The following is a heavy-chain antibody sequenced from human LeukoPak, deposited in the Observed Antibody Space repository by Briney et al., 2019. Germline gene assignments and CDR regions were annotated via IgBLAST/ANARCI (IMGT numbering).Heavy chain of an antibody. CDR2: INPKSGGT. D-gene: IGHD6-19*01. CDR1: GYTFTGYY. V-gene: IGHV1-2*06. J-gene: IGHJ4*02. CDR3: ALIVVAGTRFDY. Sequence: GASVKVSCKASGYTFTGYYIHWVRQAPGQGIEWMGRINPKSGGTNYAQKFRGRVTMTRDTSISTAYMELSRLRSDDTAVYYCALIVVAGTRFDYWGQGTLVTVSS.